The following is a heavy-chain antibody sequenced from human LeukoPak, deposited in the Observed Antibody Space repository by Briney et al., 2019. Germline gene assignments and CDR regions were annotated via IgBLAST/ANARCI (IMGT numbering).Heavy chain of an antibody. V-gene: IGHV4-59*12. D-gene: IGHD3-16*01. CDR2: IYYSGST. Sequence: SETLSLTCTVSGGSISSYYWSWIRQPPGKGLEWIGYIYYSGSTYYNPSLKSRVTISVDTSKNQFSLKLSSVTAADTAVYYCAREALGILSADYWGQGTLVTVSS. J-gene: IGHJ4*02. CDR3: AREALGILSADY. CDR1: GGSISSYY.